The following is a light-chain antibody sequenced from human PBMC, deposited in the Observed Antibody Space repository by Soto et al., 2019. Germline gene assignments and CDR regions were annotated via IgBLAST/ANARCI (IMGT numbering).Light chain of an antibody. V-gene: IGLV2-8*01. CDR2: EVN. Sequence: QPVLTQPPSASGSPGQSVTISCTGTNSDVGGYGFVSWYQQHPGKAPKLMIYEVNKRPSGVPDRFSGSKSGNTASLTVSGLQAEDEASYYCSSFAGSNNVLFGGGTKLTVL. J-gene: IGLJ3*02. CDR1: NSDVGGYGF. CDR3: SSFAGSNNVL.